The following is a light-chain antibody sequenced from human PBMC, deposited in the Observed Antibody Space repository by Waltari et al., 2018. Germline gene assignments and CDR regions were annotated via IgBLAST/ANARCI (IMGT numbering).Light chain of an antibody. CDR3: QQHGSSPFT. CDR1: QRVSSSS. V-gene: IGKV3-20*01. Sequence: CRASQRVSSSSLAWYQQNPGQSPRLLIYAASRRATGIPDRISGSGSETDFTLTLSSLEPEDFAVYYCQQHGSSPFTFGQGTKVEIK. J-gene: IGKJ2*01. CDR2: AAS.